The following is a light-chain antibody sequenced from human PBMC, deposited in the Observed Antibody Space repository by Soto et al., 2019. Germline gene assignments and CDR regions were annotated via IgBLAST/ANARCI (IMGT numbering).Light chain of an antibody. Sequence: QSALTQPASVSGSPGQSITISCTGTSSDVGAYNSVSWYQQHPGKAPKLMIYDASNRPSGVSYRFSGSKSGNTASLTISGLQAEDEADYYCSSYTSSSTVVFGGGTKLTVL. V-gene: IGLV2-14*01. CDR1: SSDVGAYNS. CDR3: SSYTSSSTVV. J-gene: IGLJ3*02. CDR2: DAS.